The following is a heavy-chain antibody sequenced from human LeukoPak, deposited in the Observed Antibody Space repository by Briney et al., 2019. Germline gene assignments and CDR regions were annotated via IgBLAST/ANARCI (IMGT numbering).Heavy chain of an antibody. D-gene: IGHD1-26*01. CDR3: SRESGAFCPFGY. CDR2: ISLSGQT. J-gene: IGHJ4*02. V-gene: IGHV4/OR15-8*02. CDR1: GGSIRSTNW. Sequence: SETLSLTCGVSGGSIRSTNWWRWVRQPPGQGLERIGEISLSGQTNYSPSLNGRVTMSLDESRNQLSLNLTSVTAADTAIYYCSRESGAFCPFGYWGQGTLVIVPP.